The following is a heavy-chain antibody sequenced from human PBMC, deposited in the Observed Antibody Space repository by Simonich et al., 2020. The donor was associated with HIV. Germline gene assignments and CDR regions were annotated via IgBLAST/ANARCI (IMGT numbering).Heavy chain of an antibody. CDR2: INHSGST. CDR1: GGSFSGYY. D-gene: IGHD6-13*01. J-gene: IGHJ4*02. CDR3: ARGRRWAYY. V-gene: IGHV4-34*01. Sequence: QVQLQQWGAGLLKPSETLSLTCEVYGGSFSGYYWSWIRQPPGKGLEWIGEINHSGSTTYTPSLKRRVTISVATSKNQFSLKLSSVTAADTAVYYCARGRRWAYYWGQGTLVTVSS.